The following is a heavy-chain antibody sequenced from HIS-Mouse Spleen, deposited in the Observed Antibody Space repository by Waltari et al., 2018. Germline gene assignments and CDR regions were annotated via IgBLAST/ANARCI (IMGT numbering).Heavy chain of an antibody. CDR1: GFTFSSYA. J-gene: IGHJ4*02. CDR3: ARDSNWNYDYFDY. D-gene: IGHD1-7*01. V-gene: IGHV3-30-3*01. CDR2: ISYDGSNK. Sequence: QVQLVESGGGVVQPGRSLRLACAASGFTFSSYAMHGVRQAPGKGLEWVAVISYDGSNKYYADSVKGRFTISRDNSKNTLYLQMNSLRAEDTAVYYCARDSNWNYDYFDYWGQGTLVTVSS.